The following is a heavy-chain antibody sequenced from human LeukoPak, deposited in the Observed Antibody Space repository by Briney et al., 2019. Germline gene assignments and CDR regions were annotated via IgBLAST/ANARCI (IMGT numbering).Heavy chain of an antibody. CDR2: ISGSGGST. D-gene: IGHD3-22*01. V-gene: IGHV3-23*01. CDR1: GFTFDTYN. Sequence: GGSLRLSCAASGFTFDTYNFNWVRQAPGKGLEWVSGISGSGGSTFYADSVKGRFTISRDNSKNTLYLQMNSLRAEDTAVYYCAKDRAYYSDSSGYYLVRAYDYWGQGTLVTVSS. CDR3: AKDRAYYSDSSGYYLVRAYDY. J-gene: IGHJ4*02.